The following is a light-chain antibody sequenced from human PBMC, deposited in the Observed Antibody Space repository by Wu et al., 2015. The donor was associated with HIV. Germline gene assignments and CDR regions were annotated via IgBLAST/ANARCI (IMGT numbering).Light chain of an antibody. CDR3: QQYNNWPLT. V-gene: IGKV3-15*01. J-gene: IGKJ4*01. Sequence: EVVMTQSPATLSVSLGERVTLSCRASQSISSDLAWYQQKPGQAPRLLIHDATARASGLPVKFRGSGSGTEFTLTISSLQSEDFALYYCQQYNNWPLTFGGGTKVE. CDR2: DAT. CDR1: QSISSD.